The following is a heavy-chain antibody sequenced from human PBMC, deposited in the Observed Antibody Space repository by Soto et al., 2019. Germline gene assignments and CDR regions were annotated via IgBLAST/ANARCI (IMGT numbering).Heavy chain of an antibody. CDR2: NYYSGTT. Sequence: SETLSLTCIVSGASLTSSSFYWGWIRQPPGKGLSWIGNNYYSGTTDYNPSLKSRVSVSTDTSRNQLALTLSSVTAADTAVYYCVRFYGNALDIGGPGTLVTVSS. J-gene: IGHJ3*02. CDR1: GASLTSSSFY. V-gene: IGHV4-39*01. CDR3: VRFYGNALDI. D-gene: IGHD3-10*01.